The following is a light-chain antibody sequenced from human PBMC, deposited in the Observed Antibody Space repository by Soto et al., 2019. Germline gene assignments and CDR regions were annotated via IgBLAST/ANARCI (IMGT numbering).Light chain of an antibody. V-gene: IGLV2-8*01. CDR1: SSDVGGYNY. J-gene: IGLJ1*01. CDR3: SSYAGSNYV. CDR2: EVS. Sequence: QSALTQPPSASGSPGQSVTISCTGTSSDVGGYNYVSWYQQHPGKAPKLMIYEVSKRPSGVPDRFSGPKSGNTASLTVSGLQAEDEADYYCSSYAGSNYVFGTG.